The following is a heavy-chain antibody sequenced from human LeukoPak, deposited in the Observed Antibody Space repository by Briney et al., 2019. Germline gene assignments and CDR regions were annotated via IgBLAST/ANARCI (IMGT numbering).Heavy chain of an antibody. CDR2: IKHDGSDK. J-gene: IGHJ4*02. CDR3: ALSQLFCY. CDR1: GFTLPSFC. V-gene: IGHV3-7*02. Sequence: GSLSPARALYGFTLPSFCIRCVSQAPGKGLEWVANIKHDGSDKYYVDSVKGRFTISRDNAENSLYLQMNSLRAEDTVMYYCALSQLFCYWGQGTLVTVSS. D-gene: IGHD5-24*01.